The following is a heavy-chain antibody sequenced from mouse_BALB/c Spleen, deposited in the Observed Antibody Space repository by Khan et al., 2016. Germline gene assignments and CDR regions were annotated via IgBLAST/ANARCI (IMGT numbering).Heavy chain of an antibody. CDR1: GYTFTSYW. CDR3: ARRGGNYWFAY. V-gene: IGHV1-7*01. J-gene: IGHJ3*01. Sequence: QVRLQPSGAELAKPGASVKMSCKASGYTFTSYWMHWVKQRPGQGLEWIGYINPSTGYTEYNQKFKDKATLTADKSSSTAYMQLSSLTSEDSAVYYCARRGGNYWFAYWGQGTLVTVSA. D-gene: IGHD2-1*01. CDR2: INPSTGYT.